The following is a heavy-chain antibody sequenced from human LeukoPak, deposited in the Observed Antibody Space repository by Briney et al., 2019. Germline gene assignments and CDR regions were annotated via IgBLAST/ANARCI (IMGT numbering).Heavy chain of an antibody. Sequence: PSETLSLTCAVYGGSFSGYYWSWIRQPPGKGLEWTGEINHSGSTNYNPSLKSRVTISVDTSKNQFSLKLSSVTAADTAVYYCARAAGIVDYWGQGTLVTVSS. CDR1: GGSFSGYY. D-gene: IGHD6-19*01. J-gene: IGHJ4*02. CDR3: ARAAGIVDY. CDR2: INHSGST. V-gene: IGHV4-34*01.